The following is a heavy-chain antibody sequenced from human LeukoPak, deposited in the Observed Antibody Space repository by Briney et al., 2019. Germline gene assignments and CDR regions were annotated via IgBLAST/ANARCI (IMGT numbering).Heavy chain of an antibody. CDR3: ARVQVYSYGYKPFDI. J-gene: IGHJ3*02. CDR1: GGSISSYH. Sequence: SETLSLTCTVSGGSISSYHWSWIRQPPGKGLEWIGYIYYSGSTNYNPSLKSRVTISVDTSKNQFSLKLSSVTAADTAVYYCARVQVYSYGYKPFDIWGQGTMVTVSS. D-gene: IGHD5-18*01. CDR2: IYYSGST. V-gene: IGHV4-59*01.